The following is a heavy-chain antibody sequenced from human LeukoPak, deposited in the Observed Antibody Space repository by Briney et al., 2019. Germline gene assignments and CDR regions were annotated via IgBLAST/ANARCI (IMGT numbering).Heavy chain of an antibody. V-gene: IGHV4-38-2*02. CDR2: IFHTGST. J-gene: IGHJ4*02. Sequence: SETLSLTCTVSGYSISSGCYWGWIRQPPGKGLEWIGIIFHTGSTYDTPSLKRRVTISVDTSKNQFSLKLSSVTAADTAVYYCARTYYYGSGSGDDWGQGTLVTVSS. CDR3: ARTYYYGSGSGDD. CDR1: GYSISSGCY. D-gene: IGHD3-10*01.